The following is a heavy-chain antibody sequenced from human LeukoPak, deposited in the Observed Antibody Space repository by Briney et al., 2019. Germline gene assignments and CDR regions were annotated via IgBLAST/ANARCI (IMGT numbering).Heavy chain of an antibody. CDR1: GDSISSYY. Sequence: SETLSLTCTVSGDSISSYYWSWIRQPAGKGLEWIGRIYTSGSTNYNPSLKSRVTMSVDTSKNQFSLKLSSVTAADTAVYYCARVTGYSSSWYAGYYYYYMDVWGKGTTVTISS. D-gene: IGHD6-13*01. CDR3: ARVTGYSSSWYAGYYYYYMDV. J-gene: IGHJ6*03. V-gene: IGHV4-4*07. CDR2: IYTSGST.